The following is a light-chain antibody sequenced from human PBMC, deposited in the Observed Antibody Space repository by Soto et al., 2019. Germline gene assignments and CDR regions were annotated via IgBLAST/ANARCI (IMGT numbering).Light chain of an antibody. CDR1: SSNIGGNS. J-gene: IGLJ1*01. Sequence: QAVVTQPPSVPAAPGQKVTISCSGSSSNIGGNSVSWYQQLPGTAPKLLIYDDNKRPSGIPDRFSGSKSGTSATLGITGFQTGDEADYYCGSWDSSLSAYVFGTGTKLTVL. CDR3: GSWDSSLSAYV. V-gene: IGLV1-51*01. CDR2: DDN.